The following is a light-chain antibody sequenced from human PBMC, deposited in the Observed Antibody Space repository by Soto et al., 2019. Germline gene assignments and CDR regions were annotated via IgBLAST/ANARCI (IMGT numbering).Light chain of an antibody. CDR1: SSNIGDNH. CDR2: DNN. V-gene: IGLV1-51*01. J-gene: IGLJ2*01. CDR3: GTWDTTLSGLL. Sequence: QSVLTQPPSASGTPGQRVTISCSGSSSNIGDNHVSWYQQVPGKAPKLLIYDNNKRPSGIPDRFSGSRSGTSATLAITGLQTGDEADYICGTWDTTLSGLLFGGGTKLTVL.